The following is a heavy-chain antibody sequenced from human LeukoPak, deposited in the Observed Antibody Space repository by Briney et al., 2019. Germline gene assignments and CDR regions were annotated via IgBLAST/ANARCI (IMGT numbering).Heavy chain of an antibody. D-gene: IGHD6-19*01. CDR3: AREGVAVAGDY. CDR1: GYTFTSYD. Sequence: GASVKVSCKASGYTFTSYDINWVRQATGQGLEWMGWMNPNSGNTGYAQKFQGRVTMTRDTSTSTVYMELSSLRSEDTAVYYCAREGVAVAGDYWGQGTLVTVSS. J-gene: IGHJ4*02. V-gene: IGHV1-8*01. CDR2: MNPNSGNT.